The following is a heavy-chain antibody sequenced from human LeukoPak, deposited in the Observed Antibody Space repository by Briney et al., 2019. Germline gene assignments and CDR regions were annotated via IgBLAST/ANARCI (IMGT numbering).Heavy chain of an antibody. CDR3: AGHILHARGWSTGFFQR. CDR1: PGSISSSSDS. V-gene: IGHV4-39*01. D-gene: IGHD6-19*01. J-gene: IGHJ1*01. CDR2: VYYTGST. Sequence: SETLSLTCTVSPGSISSSSDSWGWIRQPPGKGLEWIGTVYYTGSTYYNPPLKSRVTISVDTSKNQFSLKLSSVTAADTAVYYCAGHILHARGWSTGFFQRWGQGALVTVSS.